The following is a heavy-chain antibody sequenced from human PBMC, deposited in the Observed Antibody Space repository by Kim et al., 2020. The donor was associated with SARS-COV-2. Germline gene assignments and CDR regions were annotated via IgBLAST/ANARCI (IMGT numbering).Heavy chain of an antibody. V-gene: IGHV1-69*04. J-gene: IGHJ4*02. CDR3: AREVYYDILTGYFDY. D-gene: IGHD3-9*01. Sequence: QKFQGRVTITADKSTSTAYMELSSLRSEDTAVYYCAREVYYDILTGYFDYWGQGTLVTVSS.